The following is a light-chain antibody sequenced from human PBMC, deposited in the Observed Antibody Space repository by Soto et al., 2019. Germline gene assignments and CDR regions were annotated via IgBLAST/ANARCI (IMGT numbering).Light chain of an antibody. V-gene: IGKV1-39*01. CDR1: QGIRND. Sequence: IQITQSPSSLSASVGDRVTMTCRASQGIRNDLGWYQQKPGKAPKPLLYAASSLQSGVPSRFSGSGSGKDCPLGIRCPQPEDFSTFYIELSYSSPLALGAGTKVDIK. CDR3: ELSYSSPLA. J-gene: IGKJ4*02. CDR2: AAS.